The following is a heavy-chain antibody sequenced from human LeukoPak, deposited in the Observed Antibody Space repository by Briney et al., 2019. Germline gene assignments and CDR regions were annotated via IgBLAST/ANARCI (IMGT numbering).Heavy chain of an antibody. CDR3: ARDFHSSGWYAEDAFDI. Sequence: GGSLRLSCAASGFTFSSYWMSWVRQARGKGLEWVANIKQDGSEKYYVDSVKGRFTISRDNAKNSLYLQMNSLRAEDTAVYYCARDFHSSGWYAEDAFDIWGQGTMVTVSS. D-gene: IGHD6-19*01. CDR2: IKQDGSEK. J-gene: IGHJ3*02. V-gene: IGHV3-7*01. CDR1: GFTFSSYW.